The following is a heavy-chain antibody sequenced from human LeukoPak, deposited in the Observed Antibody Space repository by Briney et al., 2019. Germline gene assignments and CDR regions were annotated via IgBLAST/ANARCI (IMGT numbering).Heavy chain of an antibody. V-gene: IGHV3-53*01. J-gene: IGHJ4*02. D-gene: IGHD2-15*01. CDR1: GFTFSSNY. CDR3: ASQVVARGFDY. CDR2: IYTGGST. Sequence: PGGSLRLSCVVSGFTFSSNYLTWVRQAPGKGLEWVSVIYTGGSTYYADSVKGRFTISRDNSKNTLYLQMNSLRVEDTAVYYCASQVVARGFDYWGQGTLVTVSS.